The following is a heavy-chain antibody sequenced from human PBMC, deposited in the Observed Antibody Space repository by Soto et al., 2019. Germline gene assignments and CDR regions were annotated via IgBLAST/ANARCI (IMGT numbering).Heavy chain of an antibody. CDR1: GFTFSNYA. CDR3: AKRASGSYFDY. CDR2: ISGSGGST. V-gene: IGHV3-23*01. J-gene: IGHJ4*02. Sequence: EVQLLESGGGLVQPGGSLRLSSAASGFTFSNYAMNWVRQAPGKGLEWISVISGSGGSTYYADSVKGRFTISRDNSKNTLYLQMNSLRAEDTAVYYCAKRASGSYFDYWSQGTLVTVSS. D-gene: IGHD3-10*01.